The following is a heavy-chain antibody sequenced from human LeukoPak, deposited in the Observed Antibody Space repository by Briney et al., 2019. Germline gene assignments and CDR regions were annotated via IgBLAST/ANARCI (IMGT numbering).Heavy chain of an antibody. CDR1: GFTFSRHW. CDR2: INSDESTI. V-gene: IGHV3-74*01. CDR3: IRALSGSEDY. J-gene: IGHJ4*02. Sequence: GGSLRLSCAASGFTFSRHWMHWVRQAPGKGLVWVSRINSDESTIDYADSVKGRFTISRDNVKNTVCLQMNSLRAEDTAVYYCIRALSGSEDYWGQGTLVTVSS. D-gene: IGHD2-15*01.